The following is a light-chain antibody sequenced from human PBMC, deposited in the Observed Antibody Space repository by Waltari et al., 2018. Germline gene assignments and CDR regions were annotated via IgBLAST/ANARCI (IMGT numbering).Light chain of an antibody. Sequence: EIVLTQSPGTLSLSPGESATLSCRASQIVRSSPLAWYQQKPGQAPRLLIFDASTRASGIPDRFSGSGSGTDFTLTITRLEPEDFAVYFCQQHDNSLWTFGQGTKVEVK. CDR1: QIVRSSP. V-gene: IGKV3-20*01. CDR2: DAS. CDR3: QQHDNSLWT. J-gene: IGKJ1*01.